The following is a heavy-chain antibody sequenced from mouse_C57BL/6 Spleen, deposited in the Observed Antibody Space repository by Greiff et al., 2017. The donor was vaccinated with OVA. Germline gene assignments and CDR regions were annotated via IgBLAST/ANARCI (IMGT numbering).Heavy chain of an antibody. CDR1: GFTFSDYG. V-gene: IGHV5-17*01. D-gene: IGHD2-1*01. J-gene: IGHJ1*03. CDR2: ISSGSSTI. CDR3: ARCGNYVWWHFDV. Sequence: EVMLVESGGGLVKPGGSLKLSCAASGFTFSDYGMHWVRQAPEKGLEWVAYISSGSSTIYYADTVKGRFTISRDNAKNTLFLQMTSLRSEDTAMYYCARCGNYVWWHFDVWGTGTTVTVSS.